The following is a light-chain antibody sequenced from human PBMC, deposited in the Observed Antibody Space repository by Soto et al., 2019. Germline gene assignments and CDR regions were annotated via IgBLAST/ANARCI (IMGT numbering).Light chain of an antibody. CDR2: DAS. J-gene: IGKJ3*01. CDR3: QQRSNWPPPFT. Sequence: EIVLTQSPATLSLSPGERATLSCRASQSVSSYLAWYQQKPGQAPRLLIYDASNRATGIPARLSGSGSETDFTLTISSLEPEDFAVYYCQQRSNWPPPFTFGPGTKVDIK. V-gene: IGKV3-11*01. CDR1: QSVSSY.